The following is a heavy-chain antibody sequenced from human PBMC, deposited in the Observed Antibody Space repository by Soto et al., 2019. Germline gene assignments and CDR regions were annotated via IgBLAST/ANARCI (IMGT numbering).Heavy chain of an antibody. J-gene: IGHJ5*02. D-gene: IGHD6-6*01. CDR1: GDSVSSNSAA. CDR3: ARDLWAVGKYSSSSNWFDP. V-gene: IGHV6-1*01. CDR2: TYYRSKWYN. Sequence: LSLTCAISGDSVSSNSAAWNWIRQSPSRGLEWLGRTYYRSKWYNDYAVSVKSRITINPDTSKNQFSLQLNSVTPEDTAVYYCARDLWAVGKYSSSSNWFDPWGQGILVTVSS.